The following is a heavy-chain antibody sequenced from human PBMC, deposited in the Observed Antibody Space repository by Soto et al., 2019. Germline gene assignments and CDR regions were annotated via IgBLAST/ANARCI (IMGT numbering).Heavy chain of an antibody. J-gene: IGHJ4*02. CDR1: GFTFDSHW. CDR2: IKNDGYAA. Sequence: ESGGVLVQPGGSLRLSCVASGFTFDSHWMHWVRQAPGEGLVWVSRIKNDGYAAAYADSVKGRFTISRDNTKNTVYLQMNSLRAEDTAVYFCVRESGVAADCWGQGTLVTVSS. V-gene: IGHV3-74*01. D-gene: IGHD6-19*01. CDR3: VRESGVAADC.